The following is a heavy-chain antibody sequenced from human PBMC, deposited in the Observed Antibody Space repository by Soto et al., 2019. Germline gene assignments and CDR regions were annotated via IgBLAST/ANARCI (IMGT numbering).Heavy chain of an antibody. V-gene: IGHV1-69*08. J-gene: IGHJ3*02. CDR1: GGTFSSYT. CDR2: IIPILGIA. Sequence: QVQLVQSGAEVKKPGSSVKVSCKASGGTFSSYTISWVRQAPGQGLEWMGRIIPILGIANYAQKFQGRVTXXAXKXXSTAYMELSSLRSEDTAVYYCARDLGPSQNDAFDIWGQGTMVTVSS. D-gene: IGHD3-10*01. CDR3: ARDLGPSQNDAFDI.